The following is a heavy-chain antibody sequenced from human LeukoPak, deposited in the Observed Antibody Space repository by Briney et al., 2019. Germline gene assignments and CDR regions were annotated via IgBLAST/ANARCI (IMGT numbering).Heavy chain of an antibody. D-gene: IGHD6-13*01. CDR2: INPSGGST. J-gene: IGHJ4*02. CDR1: GGTFSSYA. CDR3: AARNGIAFDY. Sequence: ASVKVSCKASGGTFSSYAISWVRQAPGQGLEWMGIINPSGGSTSYAQKFQGRVTMTRDTSTSTVYMELSSLRSEDTAVYYCAARNGIAFDYWGQGTLVTVSS. V-gene: IGHV1-46*01.